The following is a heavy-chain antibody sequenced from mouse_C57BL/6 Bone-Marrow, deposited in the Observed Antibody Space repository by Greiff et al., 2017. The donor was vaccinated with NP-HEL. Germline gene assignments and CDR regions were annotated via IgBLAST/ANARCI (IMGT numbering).Heavy chain of an antibody. J-gene: IGHJ3*01. CDR2: ISSGSSTI. Sequence: DVMLVESGGGLVKPGGSLKLSCAASGFTFSDYGMHWVRQAPEKGLEWVAYISSGSSTIYYADTVKGRFTISRDNAKNTLFLQMTSLRSEDTAMYYCARPLYYGSSYGFAYWGQGTLVTVSA. V-gene: IGHV5-17*01. CDR3: ARPLYYGSSYGFAY. D-gene: IGHD1-1*01. CDR1: GFTFSDYG.